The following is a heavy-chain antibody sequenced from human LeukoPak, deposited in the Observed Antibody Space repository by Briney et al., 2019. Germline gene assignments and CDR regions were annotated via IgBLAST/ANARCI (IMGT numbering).Heavy chain of an antibody. CDR2: FDIEDGET. CDR1: GYLLTELT. Sequence: ASVKASCKVSGYLLTELTMHWVRQAPGKGLEWMGGFDIEDGETIYAKKFQGRVTMTEDPSTDTAYMELSSLRSEDTAVYYCATPPYGDYETSFDYWGQGTLVTVSS. CDR3: ATPPYGDYETSFDY. V-gene: IGHV1-24*01. D-gene: IGHD4-17*01. J-gene: IGHJ4*02.